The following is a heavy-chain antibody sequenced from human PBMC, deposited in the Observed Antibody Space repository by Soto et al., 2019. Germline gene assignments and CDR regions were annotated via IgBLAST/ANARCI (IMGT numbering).Heavy chain of an antibody. J-gene: IGHJ3*02. Sequence: DSVKVYCKASGYTFTSYGISWVRQAPGQGLEWMGWISAYNGNTNYAQKLQGRVTMTTDTSTSTAYMELRSLRSDDTAVYYCARGNSGSRYDAFDIWGQGTMVTVSS. CDR1: GYTFTSYG. CDR2: ISAYNGNT. D-gene: IGHD1-26*01. V-gene: IGHV1-18*01. CDR3: ARGNSGSRYDAFDI.